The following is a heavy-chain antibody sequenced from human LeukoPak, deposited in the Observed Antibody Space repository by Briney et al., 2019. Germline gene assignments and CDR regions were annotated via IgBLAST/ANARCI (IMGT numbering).Heavy chain of an antibody. Sequence: PSETLSLXCAVYGGSFSGYYWSWIRQPPGKGLEWIGEINHSGSTNYNPSLKSRVTISVDTSKNQFSLKLSSVTAADTAVYYCHMGYYDSSGYYYADYWGQGTLVTVSS. V-gene: IGHV4-34*01. J-gene: IGHJ4*02. D-gene: IGHD3-22*01. CDR2: INHSGST. CDR1: GGSFSGYY. CDR3: HMGYYDSSGYYYADY.